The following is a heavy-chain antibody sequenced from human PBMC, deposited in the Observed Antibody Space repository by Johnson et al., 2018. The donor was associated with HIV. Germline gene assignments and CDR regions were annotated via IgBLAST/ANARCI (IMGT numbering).Heavy chain of an antibody. CDR2: SDGAGNT. Sequence: VQLVESGGGLIQPGGSLRLSCAVSGFTVSSNYMSWVRQAPGKGLEWVSTVSDGAGNTYYEASVKGRITIYRDNSKNTLYLQMNSLRPEDTAVYYCARVPFPRPTSPNYINDAFDIWGQVTLVAVSS. CDR1: GFTVSSNY. V-gene: IGHV3-66*03. J-gene: IGHJ3*02. D-gene: IGHD4-11*01. CDR3: ARVPFPRPTSPNYINDAFDI.